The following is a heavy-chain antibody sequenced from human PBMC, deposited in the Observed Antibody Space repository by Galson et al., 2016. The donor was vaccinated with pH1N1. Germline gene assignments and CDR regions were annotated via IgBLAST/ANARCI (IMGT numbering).Heavy chain of an antibody. J-gene: IGHJ3*02. D-gene: IGHD4-17*01. CDR1: GYRFPSSW. CDR3: ARQNDYGDYRGDGFDI. V-gene: IGHV5-51*01. Sequence: GAEVKKPGESLKISCKGSGYRFPSSWIGWVRQMPGKGLEWMGIIYLGGSLIRYRPSFQGQVTISSDKSINIVYLQWSSLKASDTAIYYCARQNDYGDYRGDGFDIWGQGTMVTVSS. CDR2: IYLGGSLI.